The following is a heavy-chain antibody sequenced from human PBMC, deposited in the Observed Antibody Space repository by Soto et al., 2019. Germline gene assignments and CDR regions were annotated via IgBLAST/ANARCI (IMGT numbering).Heavy chain of an antibody. D-gene: IGHD6-19*01. CDR1: GGSISTYY. V-gene: IGHV4-59*01. J-gene: IGHJ4*02. CDR3: AREYSSFEY. Sequence: QVQLQESGPGLVKPSETLSLTCTVSGGSISTYYWSWIRQPPGKGLEWIGYIHYSGSTSYNPPLNRRVTISVDTSKNQFSLKLSSVTSAETAVYYCAREYSSFEYWGQGILVSVSS. CDR2: IHYSGST.